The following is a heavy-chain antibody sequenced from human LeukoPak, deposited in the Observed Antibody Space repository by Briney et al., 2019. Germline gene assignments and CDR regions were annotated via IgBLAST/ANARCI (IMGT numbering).Heavy chain of an antibody. CDR2: INPNSGGT. Sequence: GASVKVSCKASGYTFNRYYMHWVRQAPGKGLEWMGWINPNSGGTNYAQKFQGRVTMTKDTSISTAYMELSRLRSDDTAVYYCARGGSTMVRGVTRLDWFDHWGQGTLVTVSS. J-gene: IGHJ5*02. CDR3: ARGGSTMVRGVTRLDWFDH. V-gene: IGHV1-2*02. D-gene: IGHD3-10*01. CDR1: GYTFNRYY.